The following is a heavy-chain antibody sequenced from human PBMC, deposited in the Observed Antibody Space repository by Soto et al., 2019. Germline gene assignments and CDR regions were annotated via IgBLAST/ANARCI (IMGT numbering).Heavy chain of an antibody. V-gene: IGHV3-23*01. J-gene: IGHJ4*02. CDR1: GFSLTTYA. Sequence: GGSLRLSCAASGFSLTTYAMSWVRQAPGKGLEWVSTTGISGRTTYYADSVKGRFTVSRDDSKNTLDLQMSSLRAEDTAVYYCATVHNTSRSFDYWGQGTLVTVS. CDR2: TGISGRTT. CDR3: ATVHNTSRSFDY. D-gene: IGHD1-20*01.